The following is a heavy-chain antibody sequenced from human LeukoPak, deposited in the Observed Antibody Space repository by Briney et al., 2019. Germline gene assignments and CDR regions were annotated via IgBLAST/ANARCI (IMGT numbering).Heavy chain of an antibody. CDR1: GFTFSHYL. V-gene: IGHV3-74*01. D-gene: IGHD6-19*01. CDR2: INSDESNT. CDR3: AGGESSGWYYFDY. J-gene: IGHJ4*02. Sequence: GGSLRLSCAASGFTFSHYLMHWVRQAPGKGLVWVSRINSDESNTNSYADSVKGRFIISRDNAKNTLYLQMNSLRAEDTAVYYCAGGESSGWYYFDYWGQGTLVTVSS.